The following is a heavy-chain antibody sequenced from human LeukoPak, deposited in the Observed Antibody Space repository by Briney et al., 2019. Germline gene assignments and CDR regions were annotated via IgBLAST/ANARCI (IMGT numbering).Heavy chain of an antibody. V-gene: IGHV3-23*01. D-gene: IGHD2-8*02. CDR1: GFTLISYS. CDR2: IRASDSNT. Sequence: GGSLRVSCAATGFTLISYSMTWVRQAPGKGLEWVSAIRASDSNTFYADSVRGRFTISRDSSKNTLYLQMNDLRDEDTAVYYCAKLTTGWFEDFWGQGTLVTVSS. CDR3: AKLTTGWFEDF. J-gene: IGHJ4*02.